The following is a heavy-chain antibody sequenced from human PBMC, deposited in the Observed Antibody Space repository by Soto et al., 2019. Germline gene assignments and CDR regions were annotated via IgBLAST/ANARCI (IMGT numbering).Heavy chain of an antibody. V-gene: IGHV1-69*06. J-gene: IGHJ6*02. D-gene: IGHD6-13*01. Sequence: SVKVSCKASGGTFSSYAISWVRQAPGQGLEWMGGIIPISGTANYAQKFQGRVTITADKSTSTAYMELSSLRSEDTAVYYCARGRRAGQQLVTLGGYYYYGMDVWGQGTTVTVSS. CDR2: IIPISGTA. CDR3: ARGRRAGQQLVTLGGYYYYGMDV. CDR1: GGTFSSYA.